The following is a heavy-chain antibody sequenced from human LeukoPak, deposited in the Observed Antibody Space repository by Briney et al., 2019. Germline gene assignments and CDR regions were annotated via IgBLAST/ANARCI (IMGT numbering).Heavy chain of an antibody. V-gene: IGHV2-5*01. J-gene: IGHJ4*02. CDR2: FYWNDDK. CDR1: GFSLSSSGVG. Sequence: SGPTLVKPTQTLTLTCTFSGFSLSSSGVGVGWIRQPPGKALEWLALFYWNDDKRYSPSLKSRLTITKDTSKNQVVLTMTNMDPVDTATYYCAHRLYSRYSYGYFDYWGQGTLVTVSS. CDR3: AHRLYSRYSYGYFDY. D-gene: IGHD5-18*01.